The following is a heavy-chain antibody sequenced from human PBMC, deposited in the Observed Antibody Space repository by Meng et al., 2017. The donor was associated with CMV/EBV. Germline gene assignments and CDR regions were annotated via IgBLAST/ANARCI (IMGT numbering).Heavy chain of an antibody. CDR2: VSSDGANK. J-gene: IGHJ6*02. CDR1: GFTFSTYA. D-gene: IGHD3-3*01. Sequence: GESLKISCAASGFTFSTYAMHWVRLVPGKGLEWVAVVSSDGANKYYGDSVKGRFTISRDNSKNTLYLQMNSLRTEDTALYYCARDQHYDFWVEGSNGMDVWGQGTTVTVSS. V-gene: IGHV3-30-3*01. CDR3: ARDQHYDFWVEGSNGMDV.